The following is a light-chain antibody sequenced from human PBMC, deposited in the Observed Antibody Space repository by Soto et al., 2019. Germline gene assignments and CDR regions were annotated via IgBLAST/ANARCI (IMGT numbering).Light chain of an antibody. CDR2: EVS. V-gene: IGLV2-14*01. CDR1: SSDVGGYHY. J-gene: IGLJ3*02. Sequence: QSALTQPASVSGSPGQSITVSCTGTSSDVGGYHYVSWYQQHPGKAPKLMIYEVSSRPSGISARFSGSKSGNTASLPISGLQAEDEANYYCSSYTSSSTVVFGGGTTVTVL. CDR3: SSYTSSSTVV.